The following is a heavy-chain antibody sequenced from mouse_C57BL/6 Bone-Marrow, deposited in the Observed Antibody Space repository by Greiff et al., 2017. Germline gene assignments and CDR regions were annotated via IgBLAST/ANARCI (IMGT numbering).Heavy chain of an antibody. CDR2: IYPTSGRT. V-gene: IGHV1-55*01. D-gene: IGHD3-1*01. Sequence: QVQLQQPGAELVKPGASVKMSCKASGYTFTSYWITWVKQRPGQGLEWIGDIYPTSGRTNYNEKFKSKAILTVDTSSNTAYMQLRSLTSEDAAVFYCARSGPPGRSFDYWGQGTTLTVSS. J-gene: IGHJ2*01. CDR1: GYTFTSYW. CDR3: ARSGPPGRSFDY.